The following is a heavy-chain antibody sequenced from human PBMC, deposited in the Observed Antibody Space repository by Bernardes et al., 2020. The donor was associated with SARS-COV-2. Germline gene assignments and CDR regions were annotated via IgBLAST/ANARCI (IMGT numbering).Heavy chain of an antibody. J-gene: IGHJ5*02. CDR1: GFTFSDHY. Sequence: GGSLRLSCAASGFTFSDHYMDWVRQAPGKGLEWVGRTRNKAHSYTTEYAASVKGRFTISRDDSKNSLFLQMNSLRTEDTAVYYCTRGKLPCSGAVCYTGGFDPWGQGTLVTVSS. V-gene: IGHV3-72*01. CDR2: TRNKAHSYTT. D-gene: IGHD2-8*02. CDR3: TRGKLPCSGAVCYTGGFDP.